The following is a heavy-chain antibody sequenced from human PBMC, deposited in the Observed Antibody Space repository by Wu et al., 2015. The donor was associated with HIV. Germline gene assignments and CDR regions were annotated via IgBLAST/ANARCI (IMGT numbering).Heavy chain of an antibody. Sequence: QAQLVQSGTDLKKPGASVKVSCKTSGYTFTNYGVTWVRQVPGQGLEWVGWISAKTGNTNYGKKYQGRVTMTTDTSTNTAYMELRSLRSGDTAIYYCARGDYYDTTGAWLDPWGPGKPGSPSPQ. V-gene: IGHV1-18*01. D-gene: IGHD3-16*01. CDR1: GYTFTNYG. J-gene: IGHJ5*02. CDR2: ISAKTGNT. CDR3: ARGDYYDTTGAWLDP.